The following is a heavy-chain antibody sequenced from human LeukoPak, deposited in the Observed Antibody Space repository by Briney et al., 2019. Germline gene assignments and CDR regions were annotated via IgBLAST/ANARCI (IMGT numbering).Heavy chain of an antibody. D-gene: IGHD3-16*01. CDR1: GYSISSGYY. CDR3: ARHSPGLGPSTFDP. Sequence: SETLSLTCAVSGYSISSGYYWGWIRQPPGKGLEWIGSIYHSGSTYYNPSLKSRVTISVDTSKNQFSLKLSSVSAADTAVYYWARHSPGLGPSTFDPWGQGTLVTVSS. V-gene: IGHV4-38-2*01. CDR2: IYHSGST. J-gene: IGHJ5*02.